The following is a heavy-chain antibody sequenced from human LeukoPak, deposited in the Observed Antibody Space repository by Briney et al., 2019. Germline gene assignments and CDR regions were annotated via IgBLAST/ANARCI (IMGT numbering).Heavy chain of an antibody. V-gene: IGHV3-30*02. D-gene: IGHD2-2*01. J-gene: IGHJ4*02. CDR2: IRYDGSNK. CDR1: GFTFSSYG. Sequence: PGGSLRLSCAASGFTFSSYGMHWVRQAPGKGLEWVAFIRYDGSNKYYADSVKGQFTISRDNSKNTLYLQMNSLRAEDTAVYYCAILNYCSSTSCYPAGFDYWGQGTLVTVSS. CDR3: AILNYCSSTSCYPAGFDY.